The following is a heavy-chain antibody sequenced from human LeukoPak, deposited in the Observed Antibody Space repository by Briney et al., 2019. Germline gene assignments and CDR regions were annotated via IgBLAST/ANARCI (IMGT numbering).Heavy chain of an antibody. CDR3: AREVFYFDSGSYYDALDI. CDR2: INSDGRT. D-gene: IGHD3-10*01. Sequence: SETLSLTCSVFSGSLSSSRYYWTWIRQPAGKGLEWIGRINSDGRTNYSPSLKSRVTISLDTSKNQFSLNLSSVIAADTAVYYCAREVFYFDSGSYYDALDIWGQGTMVTVSS. CDR1: SGSLSSSRYY. V-gene: IGHV4-61*02. J-gene: IGHJ3*02.